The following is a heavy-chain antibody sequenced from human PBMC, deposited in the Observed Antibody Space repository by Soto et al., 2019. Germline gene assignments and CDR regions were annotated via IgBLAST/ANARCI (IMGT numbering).Heavy chain of an antibody. Sequence: ASVKVSCKASGYTFTSYGISWVRQAPGQGLEWMGWISAYNGNTNYAQKLQGRVTMTTDTSTSTAYMELRSLRSDDTAVYYCARAHHVYGDYEDFGYWGQGTLVTVSS. CDR3: ARAHHVYGDYEDFGY. CDR1: GYTFTSYG. V-gene: IGHV1-18*01. CDR2: ISAYNGNT. J-gene: IGHJ4*02. D-gene: IGHD4-17*01.